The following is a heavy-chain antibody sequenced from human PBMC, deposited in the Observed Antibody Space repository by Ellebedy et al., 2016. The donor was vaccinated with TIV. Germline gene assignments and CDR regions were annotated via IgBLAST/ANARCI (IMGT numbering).Heavy chain of an antibody. CDR1: GYIFTGYY. D-gene: IGHD6-19*01. CDR3: ARDVGQWLVRYFFDY. J-gene: IGHJ4*02. Sequence: ASVKVSCKASGYIFTGYYIHWVRQAPGQGLEWMGWINPNSGATHHAQKFQGRVTMSRDTSISTAYMELRRLTSDDTAVYYCARDVGQWLVRYFFDYWGQGTLVTVSS. CDR2: INPNSGAT. V-gene: IGHV1-2*02.